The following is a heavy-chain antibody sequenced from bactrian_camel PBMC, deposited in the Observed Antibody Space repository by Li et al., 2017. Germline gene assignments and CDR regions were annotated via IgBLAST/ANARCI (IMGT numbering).Heavy chain of an antibody. CDR2: ISSDGST. J-gene: IGHJ4*01. Sequence: VQLVESGGGSVQAGGSLRLSCTISGFTFDDFEMGWYRQVSGNECELVSTISSDGSTYYDDSVKGRFTISQDNAKNTVYLQMDRLEPEDTAMYFCAQDSGWGSNINCGRAWYQYNYWGQGTQVTVS. V-gene: IGHV3S63*01. CDR1: GFTFDDFE. CDR3: AQDSGWGSNINCGRAWYQYNY. D-gene: IGHD6*01.